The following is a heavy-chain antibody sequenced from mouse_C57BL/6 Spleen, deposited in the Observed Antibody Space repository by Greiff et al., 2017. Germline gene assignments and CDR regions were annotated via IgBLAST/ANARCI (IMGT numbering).Heavy chain of an antibody. D-gene: IGHD2-1*01. CDR3: AKGGYYGFYYAMDY. Sequence: QVQLTESGPGLVQPSQSLSITCTVSGFSLTSYGVHWVRQPPRKGLEWLGVIWSGGSTDYNAAFISRLSISKDNSKSQVFFKMNSLQADDTAIYYCAKGGYYGFYYAMDYWGQGTSGTVSS. J-gene: IGHJ4*01. CDR1: GFSLTSYG. V-gene: IGHV2-4*01. CDR2: IWSGGST.